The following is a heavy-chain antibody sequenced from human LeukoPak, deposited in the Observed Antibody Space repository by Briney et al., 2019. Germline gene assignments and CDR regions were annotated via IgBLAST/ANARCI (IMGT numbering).Heavy chain of an antibody. Sequence: SETLSLTCTVSGGSINGYYWSWIRQPPGKGLEWIGYIYYTGSTNYNPSLKSRLTISVDTSKSHFSLKLSSVTAADTAVYYCARQGTDGRYINNWFDPWGQGTLVTVSS. D-gene: IGHD5-24*01. CDR1: GGSINGYY. J-gene: IGHJ5*02. CDR3: ARQGTDGRYINNWFDP. CDR2: IYYTGST. V-gene: IGHV4-59*08.